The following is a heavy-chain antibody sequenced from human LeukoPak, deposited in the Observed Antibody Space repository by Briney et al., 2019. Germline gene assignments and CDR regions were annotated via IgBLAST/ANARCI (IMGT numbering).Heavy chain of an antibody. CDR2: INPKNGGT. CDR3: ARLTSEALSEWELLLGDY. J-gene: IGHJ4*02. D-gene: IGHD1-26*01. CDR1: GFTFTDYY. V-gene: IGHV1-2*02. Sequence: PGGSLRLSCAASGFTFTDYYMHWVRRAPGQGLEWMGWINPKNGGTNYAQKFQGRVTMTRDTSISTAYMELSRLTFDDTAVYYCARLTSEALSEWELLLGDYWGQGTLVSVSS.